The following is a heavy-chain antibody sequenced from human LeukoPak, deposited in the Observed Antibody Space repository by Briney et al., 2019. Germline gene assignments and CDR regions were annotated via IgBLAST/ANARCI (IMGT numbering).Heavy chain of an antibody. V-gene: IGHV3-23*01. CDR1: GFTFSSYA. CDR3: ARDGRCGGDCYAS. Sequence: RGSLRLSCAASGFTFSSYAMSWVRQSPGKGLEWVSVISGGGGSTYYADSVKGRFTISRDNAKNPLYLQMNSLRVEDTAVYYCARDGRCGGDCYASWGQGTLVSVSS. CDR2: ISGGGGST. D-gene: IGHD2-21*02. J-gene: IGHJ4*02.